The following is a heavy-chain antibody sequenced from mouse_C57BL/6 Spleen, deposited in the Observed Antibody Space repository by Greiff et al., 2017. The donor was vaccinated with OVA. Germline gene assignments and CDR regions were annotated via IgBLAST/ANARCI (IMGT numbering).Heavy chain of an antibody. CDR1: GYTFTSYW. CDR2: IYPSDSET. V-gene: IGHV1-61*01. J-gene: IGHJ2*01. Sequence: VQLQQPGAELVRPGSSVKLSCKASGYTFTSYWMDWVKQRPGQGLEWIGNIYPSDSETHYNQKFKDKATLTVDKSSSTAYMQLSSLTSEDSAVYYCARSNGYGIDYRGQGTTLTVSS. D-gene: IGHD2-2*01. CDR3: ARSNGYGIDY.